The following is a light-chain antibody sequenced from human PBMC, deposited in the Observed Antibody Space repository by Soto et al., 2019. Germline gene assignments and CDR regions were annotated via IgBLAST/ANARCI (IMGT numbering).Light chain of an antibody. J-gene: IGLJ1*01. CDR2: EVS. CDR1: NSDVGGYNH. V-gene: IGLV2-14*01. CDR3: KSYTSSGPAYV. Sequence: QSVLTQPASVSGSPGQSITISCTGSNSDVGGYNHVSWYQQHPGKAPKLMIYEVSNRPLGVSNRFSGSKSGNTASLTISGLQAEDEADYYCKSYTSSGPAYVFGTGTKVTVL.